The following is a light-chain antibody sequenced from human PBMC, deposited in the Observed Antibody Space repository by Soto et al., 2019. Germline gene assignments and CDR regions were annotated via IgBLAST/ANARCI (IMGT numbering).Light chain of an antibody. CDR1: SRDVGAHNF. Sequence: QSALTQPRSVSGSPGQSVTISCTGTSRDVGAHNFVSWYQQHPGKAPKLMIYDVSKRPSGVPDRFSGSKSGNTASLTISGLQAEDEADYYCCSYAGSYTWVFGTGTKLTVL. CDR2: DVS. V-gene: IGLV2-11*01. CDR3: CSYAGSYTWV. J-gene: IGLJ1*01.